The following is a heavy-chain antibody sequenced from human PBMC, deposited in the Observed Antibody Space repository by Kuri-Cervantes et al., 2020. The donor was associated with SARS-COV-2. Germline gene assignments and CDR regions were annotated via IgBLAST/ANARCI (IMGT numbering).Heavy chain of an antibody. CDR3: ARESYYYGMDV. V-gene: IGHV3-13*05. CDR1: RFTFSSYD. CDR2: IGTAGDP. Sequence: GESLKISCAASRFTFSSYDMHWVRQATGKGLEWVSAIGTAGDPYYPGSVKGRFTISRENAKNSLYLQMNSLRAEDMAVYYCARESYYYGMDVWGQGTTVTVSS. J-gene: IGHJ6*02.